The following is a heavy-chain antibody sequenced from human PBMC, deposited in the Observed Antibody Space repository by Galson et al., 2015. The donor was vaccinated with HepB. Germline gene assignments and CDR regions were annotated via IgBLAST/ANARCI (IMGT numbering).Heavy chain of an antibody. CDR1: GFTFINAW. CDR3: ATEGGSGSYFYLDYYYFMDV. Sequence: SLRLSCAASGFTFINAWMSWVRQAPGKGLEWVGRIKSKGNGGTIDYAAPVKGRFTISRDDSKHTLYLHMSSLLIEDTAVYYCATEGGSGSYFYLDYYYFMDVWGQGTTVTVSS. J-gene: IGHJ6*02. CDR2: IKSKGNGGTI. V-gene: IGHV3-15*01. D-gene: IGHD1-26*01.